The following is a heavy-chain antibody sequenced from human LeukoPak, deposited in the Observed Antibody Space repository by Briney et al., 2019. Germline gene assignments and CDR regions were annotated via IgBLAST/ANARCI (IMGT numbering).Heavy chain of an antibody. Sequence: GASVKVSCKASGYTFTCYYMHWVRQAPGQGLEWMGWINPNSGGTNYAQKFQGRVTMTRDTSISTAYMELSRLRSDDTAVYYCARELGEYYYDSSGIDYWGQGTLVTVSS. CDR1: GYTFTCYY. CDR3: ARELGEYYYDSSGIDY. J-gene: IGHJ4*02. D-gene: IGHD3-22*01. CDR2: INPNSGGT. V-gene: IGHV1-2*02.